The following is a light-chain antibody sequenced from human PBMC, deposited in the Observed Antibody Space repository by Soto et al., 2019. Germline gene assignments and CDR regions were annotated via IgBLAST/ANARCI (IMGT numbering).Light chain of an antibody. CDR3: QQRSNWLLT. CDR1: QSVSSY. V-gene: IGKV3-11*01. CDR2: DAS. J-gene: IGKJ4*01. Sequence: EIVLTQSPATLSLSPGERATLSCTASQSVSSYFAWYQQKPGQAPRLLIYDASNRTTGIPARFSGSGSGTDFTLTISSLEPEDFAVYYCQQRSNWLLTFGGGTKVEIK.